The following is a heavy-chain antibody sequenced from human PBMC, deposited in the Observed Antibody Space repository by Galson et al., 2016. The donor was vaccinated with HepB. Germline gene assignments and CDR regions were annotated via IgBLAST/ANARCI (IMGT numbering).Heavy chain of an antibody. V-gene: IGHV5-51*01. CDR2: IYPDGSNT. CDR1: GYSFTDYW. Sequence: QSGAEVKKPGESLQISCKASGYSFTDYWIGWVRQKAGKGPEWMAFIYPDGSNTVYHPSFEGHVTISADKSLRTAYLQWSSLTDSDTAMYYCARLTRDKIVAVLALFWLDPWGQGTLVTVSS. J-gene: IGHJ5*02. CDR3: ARLTRDKIVAVLALFWLDP. D-gene: IGHD3-22*01.